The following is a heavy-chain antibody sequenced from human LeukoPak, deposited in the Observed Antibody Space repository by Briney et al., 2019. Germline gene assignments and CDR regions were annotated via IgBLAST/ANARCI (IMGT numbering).Heavy chain of an antibody. J-gene: IGHJ4*02. D-gene: IGHD2-15*01. CDR3: ARVGLRYCSGGSCPWYFDY. V-gene: IGHV3-7*01. CDR1: GFTFSSYW. CDR2: IKQDGSEK. Sequence: GGSLRLSCAASGFTFSSYWMSWVRQAPGKGLEWVANIKQDGSEKYYVDSVKGRFTISRDNAKNSLYLQMNSLRAEDTAVYYCARVGLRYCSGGSCPWYFDYWGQGTLVTVSS.